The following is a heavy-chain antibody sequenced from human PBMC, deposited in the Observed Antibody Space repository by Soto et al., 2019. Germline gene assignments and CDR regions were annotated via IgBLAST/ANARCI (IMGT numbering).Heavy chain of an antibody. CDR3: AKDYFSYAAGLDFWSGITFDY. CDR2: ISYDGSNK. V-gene: IGHV3-30*18. CDR1: GFTFSSYG. Sequence: GGSLRLSCAASGFTFSSYGMHWVRQAPGKGLEWVAVISYDGSNKYYADSVKGRFTISRDNSKNTLYLQMNSLRAEDTAVYYCAKDYFSYAAGLDFWSGITFDYWGQGTLVAVSS. D-gene: IGHD3-3*01. J-gene: IGHJ4*02.